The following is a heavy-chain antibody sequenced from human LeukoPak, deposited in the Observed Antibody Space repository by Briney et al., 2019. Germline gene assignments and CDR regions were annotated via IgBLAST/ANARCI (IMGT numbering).Heavy chain of an antibody. CDR1: GFTFSSYS. CDR3: AKDTGPWFLRGAPDI. CDR2: ISGSGGST. D-gene: IGHD3-10*01. Sequence: GGSLRLSCAASGFTFSSYSMSWVRQAPGKGLEWVSAISGSGGSTYYADTVKGRFTISRDNSKNTLYLQMNSLRAEDTAVYYCAKDTGPWFLRGAPDIWGQGTMVTVSS. V-gene: IGHV3-23*01. J-gene: IGHJ3*02.